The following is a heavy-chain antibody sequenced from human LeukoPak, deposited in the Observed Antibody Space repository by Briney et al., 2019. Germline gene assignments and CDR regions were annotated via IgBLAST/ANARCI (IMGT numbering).Heavy chain of an antibody. J-gene: IGHJ4*02. Sequence: SVKVSCKASGYTFTSYAISWVRQAPGQGLEWMGGIIPIFGTANYAQKFQGRVSITADKSTSTAYMELSSLRSEDTAVYYCARDRASYGTDYWGQGTLVTVSS. CDR3: ARDRASYGTDY. CDR2: IIPIFGTA. V-gene: IGHV1-69*06. CDR1: GYTFTSYA. D-gene: IGHD4-17*01.